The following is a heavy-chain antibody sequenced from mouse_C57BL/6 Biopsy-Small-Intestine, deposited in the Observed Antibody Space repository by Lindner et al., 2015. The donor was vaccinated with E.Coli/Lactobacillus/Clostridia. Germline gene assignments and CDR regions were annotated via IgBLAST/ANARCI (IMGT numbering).Heavy chain of an antibody. V-gene: IGHV1-15*01. Sequence: VQLQESGAELVRPGASVTLSCKASGCRFTDYEIHWVMQTPVHGLEWIGAVDPETGGSAYNQKFKDKAILSADKSSRTAYMELRSLTSEDSAVHYCARGRYDYTFDYWGQGTTLTVSS. J-gene: IGHJ2*01. CDR1: GCRFTDYE. CDR2: VDPETGGS. D-gene: IGHD2-4*01. CDR3: ARGRYDYTFDY.